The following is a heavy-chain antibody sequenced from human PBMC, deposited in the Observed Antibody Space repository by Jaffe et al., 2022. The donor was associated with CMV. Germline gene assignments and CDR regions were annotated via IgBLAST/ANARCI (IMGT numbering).Heavy chain of an antibody. CDR2: INHSGST. J-gene: IGHJ6*03. Sequence: QVQLQQWGAGLLKPSETLSLTCAVYGGSFSGYYWSWIRQPPGKGLEWIGEINHSGSTNYNPSLKSRVTISVDTSKNQFSLKLSSVTAADTAVYYCARGRYYYGSGSYYNYGDSYYYYMDVWGKGTTVTVSS. CDR1: GGSFSGYY. CDR3: ARGRYYYGSGSYYNYGDSYYYYMDV. V-gene: IGHV4-34*01. D-gene: IGHD3-10*01.